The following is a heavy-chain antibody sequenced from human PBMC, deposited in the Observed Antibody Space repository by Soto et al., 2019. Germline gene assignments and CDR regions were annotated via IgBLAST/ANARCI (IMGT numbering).Heavy chain of an antibody. CDR1: GFTFSSNS. J-gene: IGHJ5*02. D-gene: IGHD5-12*01. Sequence: EVQLLESGGDLIQPGGSLRLSCAASGFTFSSNSFTWVRQAPGKGLEYVSGISIGGDKTWHADSVKGRFTVSRDNSKNTVYLQMKRLRVDDTAVYYCAKWDGYGDHWGQGTLVTVSS. CDR3: AKWDGYGDH. V-gene: IGHV3-23*01. CDR2: ISIGGDKT.